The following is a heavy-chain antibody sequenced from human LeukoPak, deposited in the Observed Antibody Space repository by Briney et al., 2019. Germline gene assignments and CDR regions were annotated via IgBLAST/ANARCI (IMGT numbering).Heavy chain of an antibody. D-gene: IGHD3-9*01. CDR3: AKDSDYDILTGYYPPPDYFQH. CDR1: GFTFKSYA. J-gene: IGHJ1*01. CDR2: INGNGGST. Sequence: GGSLRLSCAASGFTFKSYAMTWVRQAPGKGLEWVSAINGNGGSTYYADSVKGRFTISRDNSKSTLYLQMNSLRAEDTAIYFCAKDSDYDILTGYYPPPDYFQHWGQGTLVTVSS. V-gene: IGHV3-23*01.